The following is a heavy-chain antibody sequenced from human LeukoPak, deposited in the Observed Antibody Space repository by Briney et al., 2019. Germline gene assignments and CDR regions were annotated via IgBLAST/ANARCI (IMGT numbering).Heavy chain of an antibody. Sequence: GGSLRLSCAASGFTFSSYDMSWVRQAPGKGLEWVSGSGESGCSTYYADSVKGRFTISRDNSENTLYLQMNSLRADDTAVYYCAKDRLSFDYWGQGTLVTVSS. CDR2: SGESGCST. CDR1: GFTFSSYD. CDR3: AKDRLSFDY. D-gene: IGHD2/OR15-2a*01. V-gene: IGHV3-23*01. J-gene: IGHJ4*02.